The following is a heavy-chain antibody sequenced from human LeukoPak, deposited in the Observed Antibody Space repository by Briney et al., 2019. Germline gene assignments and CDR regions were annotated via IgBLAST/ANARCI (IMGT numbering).Heavy chain of an antibody. J-gene: IGHJ4*02. CDR1: GFTFSSYA. D-gene: IGHD3-3*01. V-gene: IGHV3-30-3*01. Sequence: GGSLRLSCAASGFTFSSYAMHWVRQAPGKGLEWVAVISYDGSNKHYADSVKGRFTISRDNSKNTLYLQMNSLRAEDTAVYCCARDKDVGITIFGVVTPDYWGQGTLVTVSS. CDR2: ISYDGSNK. CDR3: ARDKDVGITIFGVVTPDY.